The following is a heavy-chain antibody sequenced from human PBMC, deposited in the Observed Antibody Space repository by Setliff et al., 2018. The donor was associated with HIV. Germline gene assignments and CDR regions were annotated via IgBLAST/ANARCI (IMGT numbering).Heavy chain of an antibody. J-gene: IGHJ4*02. CDR3: ARDGQTTVVTRYYFDY. Sequence: LSLTCTVSGGSISSGGYYWSWIRQHPGKGLEWIGYIHYTGSTYYNPSLKSRVTISVDTSKNQFSLKLSSVTAADTAVYYCARDGQTTVVTRYYFDYWGQGTLVTVSS. CDR1: GGSISSGGYY. CDR2: IHYTGST. V-gene: IGHV4-31*03. D-gene: IGHD4-17*01.